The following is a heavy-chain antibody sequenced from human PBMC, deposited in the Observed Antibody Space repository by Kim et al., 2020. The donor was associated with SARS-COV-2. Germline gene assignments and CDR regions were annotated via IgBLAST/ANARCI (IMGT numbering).Heavy chain of an antibody. CDR3: ARDSVDYEGDY. Sequence: GGSLRLSCAASGFTFSSYGMHWVRQAPGKGLEWVAVISYDGSNKYYADSVKGRFTISRDNSKNTLYLQMNSLRAEDTAVYYCARDSVDYEGDYWGQGTLVTVSS. J-gene: IGHJ4*02. D-gene: IGHD4-17*01. CDR1: GFTFSSYG. V-gene: IGHV3-33*05. CDR2: ISYDGSNK.